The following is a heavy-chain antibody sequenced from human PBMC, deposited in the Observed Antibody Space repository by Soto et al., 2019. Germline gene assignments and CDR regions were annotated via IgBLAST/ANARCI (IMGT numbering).Heavy chain of an antibody. CDR3: ARDGSGYSVY. CDR2: FFIGGNT. D-gene: IGHD3-22*01. CDR1: GGSISSSTYY. J-gene: IGHJ4*02. V-gene: IGHV4-39*02. Sequence: SETLSLTCTVSGGSISSSTYYWGWMRQPPGKGLEWIASFFIGGNTYYNPSLKSRVTISVDTSKNQFSLKLSSVTAADTAVYFCARDGSGYSVYWGQGTLVTVSS.